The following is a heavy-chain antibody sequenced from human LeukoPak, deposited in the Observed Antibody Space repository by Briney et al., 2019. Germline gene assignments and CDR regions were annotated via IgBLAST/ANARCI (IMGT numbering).Heavy chain of an antibody. Sequence: PGGSLRLSCAASGFTFSSYAMHWVRQAPGKGLEWVSSISTSSSYIYYADSVKGRFTISRDNAKNSLYLQMNSLRAEDTAVYYCARDFAEMATSNWGQGTLVTVSS. V-gene: IGHV3-21*06. J-gene: IGHJ4*02. CDR1: GFTFSSYA. CDR2: ISTSSSYI. CDR3: ARDFAEMATSN. D-gene: IGHD5-24*01.